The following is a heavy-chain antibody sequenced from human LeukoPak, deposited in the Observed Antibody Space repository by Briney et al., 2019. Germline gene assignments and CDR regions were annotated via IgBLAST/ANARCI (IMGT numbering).Heavy chain of an antibody. J-gene: IGHJ4*02. CDR2: IKRKTDNGAT. V-gene: IGHV3-15*01. CDR1: GFTFKDAW. D-gene: IGHD4-11*01. Sequence: GGSLRLSCAASGFTFKDAWMTWVRQAPGKGLEWVGRIKRKTDNGATAYAAPVKGRFTIPRDDSKNTVYLQMSSLKTEDTAVYYCARLGPEDYWGQGTLVTVSS. CDR3: ARLGPEDY.